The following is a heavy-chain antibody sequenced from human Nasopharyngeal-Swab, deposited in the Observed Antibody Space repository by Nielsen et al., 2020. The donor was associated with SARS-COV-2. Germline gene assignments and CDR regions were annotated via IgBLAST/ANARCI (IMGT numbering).Heavy chain of an antibody. D-gene: IGHD6-25*01. Sequence: ASVKVSCKASGGTFSSYAISWVRQAPGQGLEWMGIINPSGGSTSYAQKFQGRVTMTRDTSTSTVYMELSSLRSEDTAVYYCARGGDSSARGDYYYGMDVWGQGTTVTVSS. CDR1: GGTFSSYA. J-gene: IGHJ6*02. CDR3: ARGGDSSARGDYYYGMDV. CDR2: INPSGGST. V-gene: IGHV1-46*01.